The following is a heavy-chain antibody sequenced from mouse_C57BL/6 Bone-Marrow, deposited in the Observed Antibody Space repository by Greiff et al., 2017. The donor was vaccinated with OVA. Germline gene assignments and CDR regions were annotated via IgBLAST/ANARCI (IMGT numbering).Heavy chain of an antibody. CDR1: GYAFTNYL. J-gene: IGHJ3*01. V-gene: IGHV1-54*01. CDR2: INPGSGGT. CDR3: ARRLDGYYVFAY. Sequence: QVQLQQSGAELVRPGTSVKVSCKASGYAFTNYLIEWVKQRPGQGLEWIGVINPGSGGTNYNEKFKGKATLTADKSSSTAYMQLSSLTSEDSAVYFCARRLDGYYVFAYWGQGTLVTVSA. D-gene: IGHD2-3*01.